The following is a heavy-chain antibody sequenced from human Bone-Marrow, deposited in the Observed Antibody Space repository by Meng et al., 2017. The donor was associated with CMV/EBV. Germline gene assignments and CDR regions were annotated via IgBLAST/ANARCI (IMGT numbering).Heavy chain of an antibody. CDR2: ISSSSSYI. D-gene: IGHD3-22*01. Sequence: GESLKISCAASGFTFSSYSMNWVRQAPGKGLEWVSSISSSSSYIYYADSVKGRFTISRDNAKNSLYLQMNSLRAEDTAVYYCARVYYYDSSFDYWGQGTRVTGSS. J-gene: IGHJ4*02. CDR3: ARVYYYDSSFDY. V-gene: IGHV3-21*01. CDR1: GFTFSSYS.